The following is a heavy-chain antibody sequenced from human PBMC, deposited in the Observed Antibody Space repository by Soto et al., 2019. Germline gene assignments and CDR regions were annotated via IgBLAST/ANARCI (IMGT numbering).Heavy chain of an antibody. CDR3: ARDLSYGYEEGLDY. J-gene: IGHJ4*02. CDR1: GFTFSSYG. Sequence: QVQLVESGGGVVQPGRSLRLSCAASGFTFSSYGMHWVRQAPGKGLEWVAVIWYDGSNKYYADSVKGRFTISRDNSKNTVYLKMNSLSAEDTAVYYCARDLSYGYEEGLDYWGQGTLVTVFS. V-gene: IGHV3-33*01. CDR2: IWYDGSNK. D-gene: IGHD5-18*01.